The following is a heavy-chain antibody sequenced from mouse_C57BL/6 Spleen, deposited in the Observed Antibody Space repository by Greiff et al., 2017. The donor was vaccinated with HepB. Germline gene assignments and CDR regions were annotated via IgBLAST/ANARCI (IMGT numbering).Heavy chain of an antibody. CDR2: IRNKANNHAT. J-gene: IGHJ1*03. CDR3: TRGYYYGSSYRYFDV. Sequence: EVQVVESGGGLVQPGGSMKLSCAASGFTFSDAWMDWVRQSPEKGLEWVAEIRNKANNHATYYAESVKGRFTISRDDSKSSVYLQMNSLRAEDTGIYYCTRGYYYGSSYRYFDVWGTGTTVTVSS. CDR1: GFTFSDAW. V-gene: IGHV6-6*01. D-gene: IGHD1-1*01.